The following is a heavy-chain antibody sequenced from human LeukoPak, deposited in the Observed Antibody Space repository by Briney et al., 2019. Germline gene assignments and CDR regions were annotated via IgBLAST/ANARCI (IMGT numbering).Heavy chain of an antibody. CDR2: INHSGST. V-gene: IGHV4-34*01. Sequence: SETLSLTCAVYGGSFSGYYWSWIRQPPGKGLEWIGEINHSGSTNYNPSLKSRVTISVDTSKNQFSLKLSSVTAADTAVYYCARHASYDWGYYFDYWGQGTLVTVSS. CDR1: GGSFSGYY. J-gene: IGHJ4*02. D-gene: IGHD5-12*01. CDR3: ARHASYDWGYYFDY.